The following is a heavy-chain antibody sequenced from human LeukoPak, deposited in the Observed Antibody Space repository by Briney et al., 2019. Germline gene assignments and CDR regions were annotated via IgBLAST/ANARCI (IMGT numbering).Heavy chain of an antibody. CDR2: INPNSGGT. J-gene: IGHJ4*02. CDR1: GYTFTGYY. V-gene: IGHV1-2*02. CDR3: AREHDFWSGYDDPTRAEEVNFDD. D-gene: IGHD3-3*01. Sequence: ASVKVSCKASGYTFTGYYMHWVRQAPGQGLEWMGWINPNSGGTNYAQKFQGRVTMTRDTSISTAYMELSRLRSDHTAVYYCAREHDFWSGYDDPTRAEEVNFDDWGQGTLVTVSS.